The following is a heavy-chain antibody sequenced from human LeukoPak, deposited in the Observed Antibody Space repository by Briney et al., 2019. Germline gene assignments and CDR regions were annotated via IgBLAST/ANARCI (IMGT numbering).Heavy chain of an antibody. V-gene: IGHV4-59*01. J-gene: IGHJ4*02. CDR2: IYYSGST. CDR1: GGSISSYY. CDR3: ARDWYSSGWYDY. D-gene: IGHD6-19*01. Sequence: SETLSLTCTVSGGSISSYYWSWIRQPPGKGLEWIGYIYYSGSTNYDPSLKSRLTISVDTSKNQFSLKLSSVTAADTAVYHCARDWYSSGWYDYWGQGTLVTVSS.